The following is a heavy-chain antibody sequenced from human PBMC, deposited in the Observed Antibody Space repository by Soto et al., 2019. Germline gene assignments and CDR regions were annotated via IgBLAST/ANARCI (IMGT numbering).Heavy chain of an antibody. D-gene: IGHD3-22*01. Sequence: TSETLSLTCTVSGGSISSSSYYWGWIRQPPGKGLEWIGSIYYSGSTYYNPSLQSRVTISVDTSKNQFSLKLSSVTAADTAVYYCARRDDSSGYTFDYWGQGTLVTVSS. CDR1: GGSISSSSYY. CDR3: ARRDDSSGYTFDY. V-gene: IGHV4-39*01. CDR2: IYYSGST. J-gene: IGHJ4*02.